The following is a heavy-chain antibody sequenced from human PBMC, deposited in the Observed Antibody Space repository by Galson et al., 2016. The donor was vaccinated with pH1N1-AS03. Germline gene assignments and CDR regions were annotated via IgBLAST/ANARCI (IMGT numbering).Heavy chain of an antibody. Sequence: SLRLSCAASGFTFGDYPLTWFRQAPGKGLEWVGFIRSKTYGGTTEYAASVKGRFTISRDDSKSIAYLQTKSRKTEDTAVYYCARARTSPGSLAGVGFDIWGQGTMVTVSS. CDR2: IRSKTYGGTT. CDR1: GFTFGDYP. CDR3: ARARTSPGSLAGVGFDI. V-gene: IGHV3-49*03. J-gene: IGHJ3*02.